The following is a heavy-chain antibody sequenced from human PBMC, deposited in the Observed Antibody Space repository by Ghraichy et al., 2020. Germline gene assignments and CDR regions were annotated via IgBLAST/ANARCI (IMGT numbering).Heavy chain of an antibody. J-gene: IGHJ1*01. V-gene: IGHV4-39*07. Sequence: SETLSLTCTVSGGSISSSSYYWGWIRQPPGKGLEWIGSIYYSGSTYYNPSLKSRVTISVDTSKNQFSLKLSSVTAADTAVYYCARDSPYYGGVEYFQHWGQGTLVTVSS. CDR1: GGSISSSSYY. CDR3: ARDSPYYGGVEYFQH. D-gene: IGHD4-23*01. CDR2: IYYSGST.